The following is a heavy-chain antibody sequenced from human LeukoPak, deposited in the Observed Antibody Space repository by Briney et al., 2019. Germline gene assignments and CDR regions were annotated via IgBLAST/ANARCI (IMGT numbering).Heavy chain of an antibody. CDR2: LYYMRGA. D-gene: IGHD6-13*01. J-gene: IGHJ4*02. CDR1: GGSISGYY. V-gene: IGHV4-59*01. CDR3: ARSQQLIRTFDY. Sequence: SETLSLTCTVSGGSISGYYWSWSRQPPGKGVEWIGNLYYMRGAWYKSSLKSRVTMSVDTSKNQFSLKLSSVTAADTAVYYCARSQQLIRTFDYWGQGTLVTVSS.